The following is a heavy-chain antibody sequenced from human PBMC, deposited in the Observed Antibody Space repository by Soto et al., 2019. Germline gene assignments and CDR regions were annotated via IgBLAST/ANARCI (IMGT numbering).Heavy chain of an antibody. D-gene: IGHD6-13*01. V-gene: IGHV4-59*08. CDR1: GSSISSYY. CDR2: IYYSGST. CDR3: ARRFPGYSSSWYNYYYYYGMDV. J-gene: IGHJ6*02. Sequence: PSDTLALTCTVPGSSISSYYWSWIRQPPGQGLKWIGYIYYSGSTNYNPSLKSRVTISVDTSKNQFSLKLSSVTAADTAVYYCARRFPGYSSSWYNYYYYYGMDVWGQGTTVTVS.